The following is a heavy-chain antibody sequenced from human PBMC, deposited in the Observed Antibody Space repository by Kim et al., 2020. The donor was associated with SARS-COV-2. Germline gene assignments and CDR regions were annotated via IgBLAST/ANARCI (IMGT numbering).Heavy chain of an antibody. V-gene: IGHV3-7*01. Sequence: DSLKGRFTIARDNAKNSLYLQMNSLRAEDTAVYYCARRRSSSSLLYYFDYWGQGTLVTVSS. J-gene: IGHJ4*02. D-gene: IGHD6-6*01. CDR3: ARRRSSSSLLYYFDY.